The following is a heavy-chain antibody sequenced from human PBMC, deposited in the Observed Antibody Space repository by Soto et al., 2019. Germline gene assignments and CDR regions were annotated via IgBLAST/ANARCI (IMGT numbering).Heavy chain of an antibody. V-gene: IGHV3-53*02. CDR3: AGPSSGWSAHTGPGYIDL. Sequence: EVQLVETGGGLIQPGGSLRLSCAASGFTVSSNYMSWVRQAPGKGLEWVSVIYSGGRTYYADSVKGRFTISRDNSKNTLYLQMNSLRAYDTTVYYCAGPSSGWSAHTGPGYIDLWGRGTLVTISS. CDR2: IYSGGRT. CDR1: GFTVSSNY. D-gene: IGHD6-19*01. J-gene: IGHJ2*01.